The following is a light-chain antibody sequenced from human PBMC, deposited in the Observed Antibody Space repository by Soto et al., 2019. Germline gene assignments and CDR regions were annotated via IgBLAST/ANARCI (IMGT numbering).Light chain of an antibody. CDR3: AAWDGSLNGRV. CDR2: SNN. V-gene: IGLV1-44*01. Sequence: QSVLTQPPSASGTPGQWVTISCSGSSSNIGSNTVNWYQHLPGTAPKLLIYSNNQRPSGVPDQFSGSKSGTSASLAISGLQSEDEADYYCAAWDGSLNGRVFGTGTKVTVL. J-gene: IGLJ1*01. CDR1: SSNIGSNT.